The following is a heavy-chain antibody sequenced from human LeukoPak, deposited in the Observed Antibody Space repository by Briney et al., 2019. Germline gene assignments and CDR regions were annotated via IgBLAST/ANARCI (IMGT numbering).Heavy chain of an antibody. CDR2: IIPILNIT. D-gene: IGHD6-19*01. CDR3: ARGGLYSSAWFDP. J-gene: IGHJ5*02. CDR1: GGTFSSYS. V-gene: IGHV1-69*02. Sequence: GASVKVSCKASGGTFSSYSISWVRQAPGQGLERVGRIIPILNITNFEQKYQGRVAITADRSTNIVYMELSSLRSEDTAVYYCARGGLYSSAWFDPWGQGTLVTVSS.